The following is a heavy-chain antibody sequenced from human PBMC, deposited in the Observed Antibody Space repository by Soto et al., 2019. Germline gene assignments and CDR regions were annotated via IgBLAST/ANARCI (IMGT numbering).Heavy chain of an antibody. J-gene: IGHJ4*02. CDR1: GGSVSNKTYY. V-gene: IGHV4-61*01. D-gene: IGHD3-22*01. CDR2: VYYSGTT. CDR3: ARQIYDSDTGPNFQYYFDS. Sequence: PSETLSLTCSVSGGSVSNKTYYWSWIRQPPGKRLEWIGYVYYSGTTNYNPSLKSRVTISVDLSKNQFSLRLSSVTTADTAMYYCARQIYDSDTGPNFQYYFDSWGQGTPVTVSS.